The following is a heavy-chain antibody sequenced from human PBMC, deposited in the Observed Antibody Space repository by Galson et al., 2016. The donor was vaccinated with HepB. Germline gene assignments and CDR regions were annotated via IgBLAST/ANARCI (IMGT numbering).Heavy chain of an antibody. Sequence: SETLSLTCTVSGGSISSSSYYWGWIRQPPGKGLEWIGSIYYSGRTYYNPSLKSRVTISVDTSKNQFSLKLSSVTAADTAVYYCARHVGYYYSYWYFDLWGRGTLVTVSS. CDR3: ARHVGYYYSYWYFDL. V-gene: IGHV4-39*01. CDR2: IYYSGRT. J-gene: IGHJ2*01. CDR1: GGSISSSSYY. D-gene: IGHD3-22*01.